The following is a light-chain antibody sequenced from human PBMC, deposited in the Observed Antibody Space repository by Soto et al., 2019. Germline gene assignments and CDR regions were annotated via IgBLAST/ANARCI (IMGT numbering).Light chain of an antibody. J-gene: IGKJ2*01. Sequence: DIVMTQSPLSLPVTPGEPASISCRSSQSLLHSNGYDYLDWYVQKPGQSPQLLIYWASNRASGVPDRFSGSGSGTNFTLKISKVEAEDVGVYHCMQGLETPFTFGQGTKVDIK. CDR3: MQGLETPFT. CDR2: WAS. CDR1: QSLLHSNGYDY. V-gene: IGKV2-28*01.